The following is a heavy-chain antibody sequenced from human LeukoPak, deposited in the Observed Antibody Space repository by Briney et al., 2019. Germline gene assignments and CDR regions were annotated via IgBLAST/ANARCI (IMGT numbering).Heavy chain of an antibody. D-gene: IGHD3-10*01. CDR2: ISAYNGNT. CDR1: GYTFTGYY. CDR3: AREGYYGSSFDY. V-gene: IGHV1-18*04. J-gene: IGHJ4*02. Sequence: ASVKVSCKASGYTFTGYYMHWVRQAPGQGLEWMGWISAYNGNTNYAQKLQGRVTMTTDTSTSTAYMELRSLRSDDTAVYYCAREGYYGSSFDYWGQGTLVTVSS.